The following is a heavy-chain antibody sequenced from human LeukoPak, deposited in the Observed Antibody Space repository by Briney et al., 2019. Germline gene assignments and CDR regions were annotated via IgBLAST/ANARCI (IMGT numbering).Heavy chain of an antibody. CDR2: ITDNSGRT. V-gene: IGHV3-23*01. Sequence: GGSLRLSCAASGFSFSNSAMTWVRQAPGKGLEWVSAITDNSGRTFYAGSVRGRFTISRDNSKSTLYLEMNSLRAEDTAVYYCAKMFFDNSGYLDHWGQGTLDTVSS. D-gene: IGHD3-22*01. CDR1: GFSFSNSA. CDR3: AKMFFDNSGYLDH. J-gene: IGHJ4*02.